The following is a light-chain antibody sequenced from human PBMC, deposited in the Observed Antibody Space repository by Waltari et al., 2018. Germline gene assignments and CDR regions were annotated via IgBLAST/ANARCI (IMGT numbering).Light chain of an antibody. Sequence: DIQMTQSPSSVSASVGDRVTITCRASQGVDSWLVWYQQKPGKAPNLLIDAASSLQSGVPSRFSGSGFGTDFTLTISSLQPEDSATYYCQQAIRVPYTFGQGTKLVIK. CDR2: AAS. V-gene: IGKV1-12*02. CDR3: QQAIRVPYT. J-gene: IGKJ2*01. CDR1: QGVDSW.